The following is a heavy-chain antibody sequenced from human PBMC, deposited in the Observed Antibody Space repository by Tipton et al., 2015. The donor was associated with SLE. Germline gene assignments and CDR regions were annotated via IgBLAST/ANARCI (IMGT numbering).Heavy chain of an antibody. CDR3: ASSLPYVRLFGY. D-gene: IGHD2-2*02. J-gene: IGHJ4*02. Sequence: SLRLSCAASGFTFSIYAMHWVRQAPGKGLEWVAVISYDGSNKYYADSVKGRFTISRDNSKNTLCLQMNSLRAEDTAVYYCASSLPYVRLFGYWGQGTLGTVSA. V-gene: IGHV3-30*04. CDR1: GFTFSIYA. CDR2: ISYDGSNK.